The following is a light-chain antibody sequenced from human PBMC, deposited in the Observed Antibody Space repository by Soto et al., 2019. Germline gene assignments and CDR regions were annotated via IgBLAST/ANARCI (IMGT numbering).Light chain of an antibody. CDR2: AAS. CDR3: QQLNSYPRFT. Sequence: IQLTQSPSSLSASVGDRVTITCRASQGISSYLAWYQQKPGKAPKLLIYAASTLQSGVPSRFSGSGSGTDFTLTINSLQPEDFATYYCQQLNSYPRFTFGPGTKVDIK. V-gene: IGKV1-9*01. CDR1: QGISSY. J-gene: IGKJ3*01.